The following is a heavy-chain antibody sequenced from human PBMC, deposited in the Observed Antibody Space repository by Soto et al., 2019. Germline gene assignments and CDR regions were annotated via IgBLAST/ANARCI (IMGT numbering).Heavy chain of an antibody. CDR3: ARDRGYDAHDYYYNAMDV. CDR2: IYHSGTT. Sequence: PSETLSLTCSVSGGSINTDGYYWSWIRQLPGKGLEWIGYIYHSGTTYHNPSLKSRLSMSVDTSKNQFSLNLNSVTAADTAVYYCARDRGYDAHDYYYNAMDVWGQGTMVTVSS. V-gene: IGHV4-31*03. D-gene: IGHD2-15*01. J-gene: IGHJ6*02. CDR1: GGSINTDGYY.